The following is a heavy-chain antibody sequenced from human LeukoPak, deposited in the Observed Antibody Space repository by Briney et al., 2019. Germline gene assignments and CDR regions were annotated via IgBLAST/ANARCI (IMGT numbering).Heavy chain of an antibody. Sequence: SETLCLTCTVSGGSISSYYWSWFRQPAGKGLEWIGRIYTSGSTNYNPSLKSRVTMSVDTSKNQFSLKLSSVTAADTAVYYCARDPAIEYYYYYMDVWGKGTTVTVSS. CDR3: ARDPAIEYYYYYMDV. CDR1: GGSISSYY. D-gene: IGHD2-2*01. CDR2: IYTSGST. V-gene: IGHV4-4*07. J-gene: IGHJ6*03.